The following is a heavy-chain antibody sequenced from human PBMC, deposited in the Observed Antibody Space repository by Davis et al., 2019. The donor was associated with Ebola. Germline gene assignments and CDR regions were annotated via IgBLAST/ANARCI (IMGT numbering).Heavy chain of an antibody. CDR2: TYYSSKWYY. Sequence: HSQTLSLTCAISGDSVSSGGWNWIRQSPSRGLECLGRTYYSSKWYYDYAESVKSRISIKPDTSKNELSLHLNSVTPEDTAVYYCARGWLRSAFDQWGQGTLVTVSS. D-gene: IGHD5-12*01. CDR1: GDSVSSGG. V-gene: IGHV6-1*01. J-gene: IGHJ4*02. CDR3: ARGWLRSAFDQ.